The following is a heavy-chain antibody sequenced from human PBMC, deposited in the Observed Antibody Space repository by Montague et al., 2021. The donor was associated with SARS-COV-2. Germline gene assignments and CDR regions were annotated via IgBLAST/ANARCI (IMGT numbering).Heavy chain of an antibody. V-gene: IGHV2-5*02. CDR3: ARRITIYAFDI. J-gene: IGHJ3*02. CDR1: GFSLSTSGVG. CDR2: IYWDDDK. Sequence: PALVKPTKTLTLICTFSGFSLSTSGVGVGWIRQPPGKALEWLALIYWDDDKRYSPSLKSRLNITKDTSKNQVVLTMTNMHPVDTATYYCARRITIYAFDIWGQGTIFTVSS. D-gene: IGHD3-3*01.